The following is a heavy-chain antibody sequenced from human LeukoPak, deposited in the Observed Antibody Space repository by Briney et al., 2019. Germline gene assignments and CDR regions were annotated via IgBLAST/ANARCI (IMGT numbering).Heavy chain of an antibody. CDR3: ARRSHYSGWYV. V-gene: IGHV4-34*01. Sequence: PSETLSLTCAVYGGSFSGYWSWIRQPPGKGLEWIGEINHTGSTSYNPSLKSRVTISVDTSKNQFSLKLSSVTAAYTAVYFCARRSHYSGWYVWGQGTLVTVSS. J-gene: IGHJ1*01. D-gene: IGHD6-19*01. CDR2: INHTGST. CDR1: GGSFSGY.